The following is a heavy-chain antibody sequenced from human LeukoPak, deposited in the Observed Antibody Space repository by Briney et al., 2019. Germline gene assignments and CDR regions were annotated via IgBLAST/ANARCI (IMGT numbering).Heavy chain of an antibody. V-gene: IGHV3-33*01. J-gene: IGHJ4*02. D-gene: IGHD6-13*01. CDR2: IVCEEHNT. CDR1: GFSFSNYD. Sequence: GGSLRLSCEASGFSFSNYDMHWVRQAPGKGLEWVALIVCEEHNTYYAESVKGRFTISRDNSKSTAFLEMNSLRAEDTAVYYCASGGGSWYYLDYWGQGTLVAVSS. CDR3: ASGGGSWYYLDY.